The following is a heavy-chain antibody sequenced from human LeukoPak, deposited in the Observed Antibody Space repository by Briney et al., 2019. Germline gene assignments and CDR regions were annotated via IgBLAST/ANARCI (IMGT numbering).Heavy chain of an antibody. CDR3: AKDFSKYYYYYMDV. V-gene: IGHV3-30*02. CDR2: IRYDGSNK. Sequence: PGGSLRLSCAASGFTFSSYGLHWVRQAPGKGLEWVAFIRYDGSNKYYADSVKGRFTISRDNSKNTLYLQMNGLRAEDTAVYYCAKDFSKYYYYYMDVWGKGTTVTVSS. J-gene: IGHJ6*03. CDR1: GFTFSSYG. D-gene: IGHD2/OR15-2a*01.